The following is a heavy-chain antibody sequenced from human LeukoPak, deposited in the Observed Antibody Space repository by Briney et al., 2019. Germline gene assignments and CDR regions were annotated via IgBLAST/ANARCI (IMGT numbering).Heavy chain of an antibody. J-gene: IGHJ4*02. D-gene: IGHD1-26*01. V-gene: IGHV3-21*01. CDR2: ISSSSSYI. CDR3: AGTREEFDY. CDR1: GFTFSSYA. Sequence: PGGSLRLSCAASGFTFSSYAMSWVRQAPGKGLEWVSSISSSSSYIYYADSVKGRFTISRDNAKNSLYLQMNSLRAEDTAVYYCAGTREEFDYWGQGTLVTVSS.